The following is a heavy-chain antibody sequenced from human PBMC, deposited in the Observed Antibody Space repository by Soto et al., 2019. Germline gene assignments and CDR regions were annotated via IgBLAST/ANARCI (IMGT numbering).Heavy chain of an antibody. CDR3: AHKGPEDWPLDY. J-gene: IGHJ4*02. V-gene: IGHV2-5*02. CDR1: GFSLSTSGVG. D-gene: IGHD3-9*01. Sequence: QITLKESGPTLVRPTQTLTLTCAFSGFSLSTSGVGVGWIRQPPGKALEWLAVIYWDDSKHYSPSLRSRLTSPKDTSKNQVVLTMPNMDPMDTGTSYCAHKGPEDWPLDYWGQGTLVTVSS. CDR2: IYWDDSK.